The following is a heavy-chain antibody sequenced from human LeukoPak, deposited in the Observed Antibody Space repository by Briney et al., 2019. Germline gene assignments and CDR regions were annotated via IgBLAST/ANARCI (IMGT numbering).Heavy chain of an antibody. D-gene: IGHD3-22*01. CDR1: GFTFSSYA. CDR2: IGGSGGST. CDR3: AKDIFDSSGPLDY. J-gene: IGHJ4*02. Sequence: GGSLRLSCAASGFTFSSYAMSWVRQAAGKGLGWVSAIGGSGGSTYYADAVKGRFTISRDNYKNTLYLQMNSLRAEDTAVYYCAKDIFDSSGPLDYWGQGTLVTVSS. V-gene: IGHV3-23*01.